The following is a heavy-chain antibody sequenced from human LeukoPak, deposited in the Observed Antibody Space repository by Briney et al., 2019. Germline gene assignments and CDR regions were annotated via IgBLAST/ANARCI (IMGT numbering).Heavy chain of an antibody. CDR2: IKQDGSEK. Sequence: GGSLRLSCAASGFTFNMYWMSWVRQAPGKGLEWVANIKQDGSEKYYVDSVKGRFTISRDNAKNSLYLQMNSLRAEDTAVYYCAREGVEMATIVYYYCYGMDVWGQGTTVTVSS. CDR3: AREGVEMATIVYYYCYGMDV. CDR1: GFTFNMYW. V-gene: IGHV3-7*01. J-gene: IGHJ6*02. D-gene: IGHD5-24*01.